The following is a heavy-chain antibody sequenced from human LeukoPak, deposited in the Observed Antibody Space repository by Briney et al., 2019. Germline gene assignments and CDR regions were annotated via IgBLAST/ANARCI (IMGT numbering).Heavy chain of an antibody. CDR3: ARVGYCSSTSCYGDYYYYYMDV. CDR1: GFTFSDYY. CDR2: ISSRGSTI. D-gene: IGHD2-2*01. V-gene: IGHV3-11*04. Sequence: AGGSLRLSCAASGFTFSDYYMSWIRQAPGKGLEWVSYISSRGSTIYYADSVKGRFTISRDNAKNSLYPQMNSLRAEDTAVYYCARVGYCSSTSCYGDYYYYYMDVWGKGTTVTVSS. J-gene: IGHJ6*03.